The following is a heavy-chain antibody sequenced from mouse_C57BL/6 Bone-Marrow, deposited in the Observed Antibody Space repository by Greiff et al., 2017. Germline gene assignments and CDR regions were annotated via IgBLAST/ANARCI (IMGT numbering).Heavy chain of an antibody. D-gene: IGHD2-4*01. CDR2: IDPEDGET. CDR1: GFNIKDYY. CDR3: VLIYYDDDAVGDY. Sequence: EVQLQQSGAELVKPGASVKLSCTASGFNIKDYYMHWVKQRTEQGLEWIGRIDPEDGETKYAPKVQGKATITADTSSHTAYLQLSSLTSEDTAVYYCVLIYYDDDAVGDYWGQGTTLTVSS. V-gene: IGHV14-2*01. J-gene: IGHJ2*01.